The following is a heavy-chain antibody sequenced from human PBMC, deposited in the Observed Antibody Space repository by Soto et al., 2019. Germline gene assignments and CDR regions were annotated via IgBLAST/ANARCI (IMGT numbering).Heavy chain of an antibody. Sequence: PSETLSLTCTVSGGSISSYYWSWIRQPPGKGLEWIGYIYYSGSTNYNPSLKSRVTISVDTSKNQFSLKLSSVTAADTAVYYRARDLYYDSSGYRNGFDYWGQGTLVTVSS. CDR1: GGSISSYY. CDR2: IYYSGST. V-gene: IGHV4-59*01. J-gene: IGHJ4*02. CDR3: ARDLYYDSSGYRNGFDY. D-gene: IGHD3-22*01.